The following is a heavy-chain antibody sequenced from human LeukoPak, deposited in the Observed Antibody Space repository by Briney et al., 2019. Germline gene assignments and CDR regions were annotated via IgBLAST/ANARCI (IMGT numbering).Heavy chain of an antibody. Sequence: GGSLRLSCAASGFTINDYWMHWVRQAPGKGLVWVSRINSDGTTTNYADSVRGRFTISRDNAKNTLYLQMNSLSAEDTAVYYCAIGNTGYGNFDCWGQGTLVTVSS. CDR2: INSDGTTT. D-gene: IGHD3-9*01. CDR3: AIGNTGYGNFDC. J-gene: IGHJ4*02. CDR1: GFTINDYW. V-gene: IGHV3-74*01.